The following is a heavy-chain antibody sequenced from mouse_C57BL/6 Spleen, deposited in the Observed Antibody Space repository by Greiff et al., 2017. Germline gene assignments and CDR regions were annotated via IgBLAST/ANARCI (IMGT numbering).Heavy chain of an antibody. CDR3: LAYYSNYDWYFDV. Sequence: DVMLVEPGGGLVQPGGSMKLSCVASGFTFSNYWMNWVRQSPEKGLEWVAQIRSKSDNYATHYAVSVKGRFTISRDDSKSSVLLQMNNLRAEDAGIDYCLAYYSNYDWYFDVWGTGTTVTVSS. CDR2: IRSKSDNYAT. D-gene: IGHD2-5*01. CDR1: GFTFSNYW. J-gene: IGHJ1*03. V-gene: IGHV6-3*01.